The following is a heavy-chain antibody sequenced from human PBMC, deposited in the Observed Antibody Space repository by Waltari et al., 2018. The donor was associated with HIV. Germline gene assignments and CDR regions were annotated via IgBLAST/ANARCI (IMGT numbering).Heavy chain of an antibody. CDR1: GYTFTGHY. Sequence: QVHLVQSGPEVKKPGASVKVSCETSGYTFTGHYLHWLRQAPGQGLEWMGWFHPKTEFKKNSKELKGRVRISKETSTTTTFMELTGVRTDDTAVYYWARVGAGPSYYLDSWGQGTLVTVSS. D-gene: IGHD3-16*01. V-gene: IGHV1-2*02. CDR3: ARVGAGPSYYLDS. CDR2: FHPKTEFK. J-gene: IGHJ4*02.